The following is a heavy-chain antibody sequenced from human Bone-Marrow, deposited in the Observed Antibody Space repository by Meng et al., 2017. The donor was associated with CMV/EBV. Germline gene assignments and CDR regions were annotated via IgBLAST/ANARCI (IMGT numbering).Heavy chain of an antibody. D-gene: IGHD2-2*01. V-gene: IGHV4-39*07. J-gene: IGHJ3*02. CDR3: AREVDCSSTSCYKDGAFDI. CDR1: GGSISSSSYY. CDR2: IYYSGST. Sequence: SETLSLTCTVSGGSISSSSYYWGWIRQPPGKGLEWIGSIYYSGSTYYNPSLKSRVTISVDTSKNQFSLKLSSVTAADTAVYYCAREVDCSSTSCYKDGAFDIWGQGTRVTVSS.